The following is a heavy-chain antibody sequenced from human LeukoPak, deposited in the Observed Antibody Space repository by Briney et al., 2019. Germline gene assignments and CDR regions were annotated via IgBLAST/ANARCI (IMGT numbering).Heavy chain of an antibody. D-gene: IGHD3-3*01. CDR1: GCSFTSYW. V-gene: IGHV5-51*01. J-gene: IGHJ6*03. CDR2: IYPGDSDT. CDR3: ARHGSDFWSGQEYYYYYYYMDV. Sequence: GESLKISCKGSGCSFTSYWIGWVRQMPGKGLEWMGIIYPGDSDTRYSPSFQGQVTISADKSISTAYLQWSSLKASDTAMYYCARHGSDFWSGQEYYYYYYYMDVWGKGTTVTVSS.